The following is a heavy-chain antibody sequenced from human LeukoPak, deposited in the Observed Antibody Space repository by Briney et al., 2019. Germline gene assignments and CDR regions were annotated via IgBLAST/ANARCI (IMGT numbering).Heavy chain of an antibody. D-gene: IGHD1-26*01. CDR1: GFTFSSFS. Sequence: GSLRLSCAATGFTFSSFSMHWVRQAPGKGLEWVAVISYDGSNKYYADSVKGRFAISRDNSKNTLYLQMNSLRTEDTAVYYCAKGRVGANGYYYYGMDVWGQGTTVTVSS. V-gene: IGHV3-30*18. CDR2: ISYDGSNK. J-gene: IGHJ6*02. CDR3: AKGRVGANGYYYYGMDV.